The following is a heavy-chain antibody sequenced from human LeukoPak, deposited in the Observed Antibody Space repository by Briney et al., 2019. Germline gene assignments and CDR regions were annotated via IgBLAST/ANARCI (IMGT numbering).Heavy chain of an antibody. CDR3: AKYVYLDY. J-gene: IGHJ4*02. V-gene: IGHV3-48*01. CDR1: GFTFSSYS. D-gene: IGHD2/OR15-2a*01. CDR2: ISSSSSTI. Sequence: PGGSLRLSCAASGFTFSSYSMNRVRQAPGKGLEWVSYISSSSSTIYYADSVKGRFTISRDNAKNSLYLQMNSLRAEDTAVYYCAKYVYLDYWGQGTLVTVSS.